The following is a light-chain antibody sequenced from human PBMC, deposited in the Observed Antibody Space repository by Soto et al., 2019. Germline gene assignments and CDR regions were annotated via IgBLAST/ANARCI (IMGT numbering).Light chain of an antibody. V-gene: IGKV3-11*01. Sequence: EIVLTQSPATLSLSPGERATLSCRASQSVSSYLAWYQQKPGQAPRLLIYDASNRATGIPARFSGSGSGTDFTLTISSLEPEDFAVYYCQQYDSSLWTFGQGTKVDIK. CDR2: DAS. J-gene: IGKJ1*01. CDR1: QSVSSY. CDR3: QQYDSSLWT.